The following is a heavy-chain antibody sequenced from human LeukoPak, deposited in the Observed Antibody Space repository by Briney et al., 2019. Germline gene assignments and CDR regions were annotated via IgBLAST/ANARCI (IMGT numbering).Heavy chain of an antibody. V-gene: IGHV3-43*02. CDR2: IKADGSGT. Sequence: GVSLRLSCSPSGFTIHPYAMYWLRPGPGRGVEWVSVIKADGSGTFYADSVRGRFTTSRDNSKNSLYLQMNSLTSEDTALYYCATWAFYHNLDVWGQGTTVIVSS. J-gene: IGHJ6*02. CDR3: ATWAFYHNLDV. D-gene: IGHD2/OR15-2a*01. CDR1: GFTIHPYA.